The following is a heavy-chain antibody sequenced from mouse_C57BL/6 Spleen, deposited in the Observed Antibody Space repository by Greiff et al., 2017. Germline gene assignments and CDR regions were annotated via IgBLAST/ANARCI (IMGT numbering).Heavy chain of an antibody. CDR3: YYYGSSYFDY. J-gene: IGHJ2*01. V-gene: IGHV1-64*01. Sequence: VQLQQSGAELVKPGASVKLSCKASGYTFTSYWMHWVKQRPGQGLEWIGMIHPNSGSTNYNEKFKSKATLTVDKSSSTAYMQLSSLTSEDSAVYYCYYYGSSYFDYWGQGTTLTVSS. CDR1: GYTFTSYW. CDR2: IHPNSGST. D-gene: IGHD1-1*01.